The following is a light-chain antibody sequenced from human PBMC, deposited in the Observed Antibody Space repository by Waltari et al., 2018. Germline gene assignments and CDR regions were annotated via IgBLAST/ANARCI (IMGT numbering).Light chain of an antibody. CDR2: QDK. J-gene: IGLJ3*02. CDR1: KLGDKF. V-gene: IGLV3-1*01. Sequence: SSELTQPPSVSVSPGQTATITCSGDKLGDKFASWYQQKPGQSPVLVIYQDKRRPSGSPERFSGSNSGNTATLTISGTQAIDEADYYCQTWDSRTYGAFGGGTKLTVL. CDR3: QTWDSRTYGA.